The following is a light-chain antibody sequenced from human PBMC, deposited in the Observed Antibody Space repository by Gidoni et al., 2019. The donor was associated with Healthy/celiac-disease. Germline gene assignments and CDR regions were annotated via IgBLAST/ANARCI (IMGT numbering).Light chain of an antibody. CDR1: SSDVGGYNY. CDR3: SSYAGSNNLVV. V-gene: IGLV2-8*01. J-gene: IGLJ2*01. Sequence: SALTQPPSASGSPGQSVTISCTGTSSDVGGYNYVSWYQQHPGKAPKLMIYEVSKRPSGGPDRFSGSKSGNTASLTVSGLQAEDEADYYCSSYAGSNNLVVFGGGTKLTVL. CDR2: EVS.